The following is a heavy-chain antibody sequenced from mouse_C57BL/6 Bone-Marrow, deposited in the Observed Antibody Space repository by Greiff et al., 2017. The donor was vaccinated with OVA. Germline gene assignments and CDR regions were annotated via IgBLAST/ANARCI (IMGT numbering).Heavy chain of an antibody. CDR2: INPNYGTT. CDR3: ASPWPPFSY. CDR1: GYSFTDYN. Sequence: EVQLQQSGPELVKPGASVKISCKASGYSFTDYNMNWVKQSNGKSLEWIGVINPNYGTTSYNQKFKGKATLTVDQSSSTAYMQLICLTSADSSVYFCASPWPPFSYWGHGTLVTVSA. V-gene: IGHV1-39*01. J-gene: IGHJ3*01.